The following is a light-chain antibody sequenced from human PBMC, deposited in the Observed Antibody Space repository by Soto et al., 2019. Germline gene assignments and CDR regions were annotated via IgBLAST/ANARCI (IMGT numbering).Light chain of an antibody. J-gene: IGKJ4*01. CDR2: DAS. CDR1: QSVSSY. V-gene: IGKV3-11*01. Sequence: EIVLTQSPATLSLSPGNRATLSCRASQSVSSYLAWYQQKPGQAPRLLIYDASNRATGIPARFSGSGSGTDFTLTITSLAPEDFAVYYCQQRSNWPSTFGGGTKVEI. CDR3: QQRSNWPST.